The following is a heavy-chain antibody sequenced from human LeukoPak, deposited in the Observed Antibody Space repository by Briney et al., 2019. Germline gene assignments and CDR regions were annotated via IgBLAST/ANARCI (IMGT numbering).Heavy chain of an antibody. CDR2: IIPILGTA. D-gene: IGHD2-8*01. CDR3: ARDFPNELGYCTNGVCPYYYYGMDV. CDR1: GGTFSSYA. Sequence: SVKVSCKASGGTFSSYAISWVRQAPGQGLEWMGRIIPILGTANYAQKFQGRVTITADKSTSTAYMELSSLRSEDTAVYYCARDFPNELGYCTNGVCPYYYYGMDVWGQGTTVTVSS. V-gene: IGHV1-69*04. J-gene: IGHJ6*02.